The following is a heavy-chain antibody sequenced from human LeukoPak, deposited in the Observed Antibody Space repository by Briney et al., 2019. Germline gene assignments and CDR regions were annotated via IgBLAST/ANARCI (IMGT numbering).Heavy chain of an antibody. CDR1: GFTFSSYW. D-gene: IGHD5-24*01. J-gene: IGHJ4*02. Sequence: PGGSLRLSCAASGFTFSSYWMHWVRQAPGKGLVWVSRINSDGTSTAYADSVTGRFTISRDNASNTLYLQMNSLSAEDTAVYYCARVRVEMATMLLDYWGQGTLVTVSS. CDR3: ARVRVEMATMLLDY. CDR2: INSDGTST. V-gene: IGHV3-74*01.